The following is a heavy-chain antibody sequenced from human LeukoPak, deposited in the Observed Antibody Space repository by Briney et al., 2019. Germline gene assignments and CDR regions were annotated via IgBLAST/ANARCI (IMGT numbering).Heavy chain of an antibody. D-gene: IGHD1-26*01. CDR1: GFTFSSYA. CDR2: ISYDGSNK. Sequence: PGRSLRLSCAASGFTFSSYAMHWVRQAPGKGLEWVAVISYDGSNKYYADSVKGRFTISRDNSKNTLYLQMNSLRAEDTAVYYCARDARGSGSYYSDYWGQGTLVTVSS. J-gene: IGHJ4*02. V-gene: IGHV3-30*04. CDR3: ARDARGSGSYYSDY.